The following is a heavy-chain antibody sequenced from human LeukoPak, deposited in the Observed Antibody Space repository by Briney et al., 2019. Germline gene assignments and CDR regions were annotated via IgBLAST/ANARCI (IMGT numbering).Heavy chain of an antibody. CDR2: ITTKNAGGTP. Sequence: PGGSLRLSWLGSGFNFGGYAINWVRQAPGKGLEWVGLITTKNAGGTPEYAASVRGRFTMPVADSRRIAYLQLTSLRSEDTAVYSCTSAVERGGSYWGGDSWGQGTLVTVSS. CDR3: TSAVERGGSYWGGDS. D-gene: IGHD1-26*01. CDR1: GFNFGGYA. J-gene: IGHJ4*02. V-gene: IGHV3-49*04.